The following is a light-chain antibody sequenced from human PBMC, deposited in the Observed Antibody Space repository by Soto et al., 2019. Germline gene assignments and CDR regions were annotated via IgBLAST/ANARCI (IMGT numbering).Light chain of an antibody. J-gene: IGKJ5*01. CDR1: HILLHSNGYNY. Sequence: VLTQSPLSLPVTPGGPASISFISSHILLHSNGYNYLDCYLQKPGQSPQLLIYLGSNRASGVPDRFSGSGSGTDFTLKISRVEAEDVGVXXXXXXXXXXPXFXQGTRLEI. V-gene: IGKV2-28*01. CDR3: XXXXXXXPX. CDR2: LGS.